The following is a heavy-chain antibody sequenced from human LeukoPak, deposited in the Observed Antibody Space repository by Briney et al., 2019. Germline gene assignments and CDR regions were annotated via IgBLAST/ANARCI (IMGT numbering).Heavy chain of an antibody. CDR2: ISSSGSTT. CDR1: GFTFSTYA. V-gene: IGHV3-23*01. J-gene: IGHJ4*02. Sequence: GGSLRLSCAASGFTFSTYAMSWVRQAPGKGLEWVSGISSSGSTTYYADSVKGRFTISRDNSKNTLYLQMNSLRAEDTAVYYCAKGGPYNSGYPYDYWGQGTLVTVSS. CDR3: AKGGPYNSGYPYDY. D-gene: IGHD3-22*01.